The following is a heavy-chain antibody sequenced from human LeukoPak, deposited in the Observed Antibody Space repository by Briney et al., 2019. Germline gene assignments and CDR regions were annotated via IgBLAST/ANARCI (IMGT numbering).Heavy chain of an antibody. CDR3: ARVARLYGDPSYFDY. D-gene: IGHD4-17*01. CDR2: IYYSGST. Sequence: SETLSLTCTVSGGSISSNSYYWGWIRQPLGKELEWIGSIYYSGSTYYNPSLKSRVTISVDTSKNQFSLKLSSVTAADTAVYYCARVARLYGDPSYFDYWGQGTLVTVSS. CDR1: GGSISSNSYY. V-gene: IGHV4-39*07. J-gene: IGHJ4*02.